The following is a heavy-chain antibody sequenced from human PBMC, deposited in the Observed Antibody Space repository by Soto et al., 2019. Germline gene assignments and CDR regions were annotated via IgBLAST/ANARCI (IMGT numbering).Heavy chain of an antibody. Sequence: KSSETLSLTCIVSGGSITRRRSYWAWIRQPPGKGLEWVGTFYEGNTYHNPSLRSRITIAVDTSKNQFSLMLNSVAAADTAFYYFATTPGLAVGGSFDYWSQGMLVTVSS. J-gene: IGHJ4*02. CDR2: FYEGNT. D-gene: IGHD3-9*01. V-gene: IGHV4-39*01. CDR1: GGSITRRRSY. CDR3: ATTPGLAVGGSFDY.